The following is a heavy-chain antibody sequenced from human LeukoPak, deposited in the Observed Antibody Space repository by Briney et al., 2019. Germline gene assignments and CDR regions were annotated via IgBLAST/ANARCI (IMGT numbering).Heavy chain of an antibody. CDR2: ISSSGTTI. J-gene: IGHJ6*02. Sequence: PGGSLRLSCAASGFTFSDYYMNWIRQAPGKGLEWVSYISSSGTTIYYADSVKGRFTISRDNAKNSLYLQMNSLRAEDTAVYFCARDQAVAAHSYYYGMDVWGQGTTVTVSS. CDR1: GFTFSDYY. CDR3: ARDQAVAAHSYYYGMDV. V-gene: IGHV3-11*01. D-gene: IGHD6-19*01.